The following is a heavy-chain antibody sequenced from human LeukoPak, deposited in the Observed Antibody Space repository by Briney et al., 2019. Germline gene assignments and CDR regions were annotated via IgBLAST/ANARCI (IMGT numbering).Heavy chain of an antibody. J-gene: IGHJ4*02. CDR2: IYSGGST. CDR3: AKRESSGSNYFDY. Sequence: GGSLRLSCAASGFTVSSNYMSWVRQAPGKGLEWVSVIYSGGSTYYADSVKGRFTISRDNSKNTLYLQMNSLRAEDTAIYYCAKRESSGSNYFDYWGQGTLVTVSS. CDR1: GFTVSSNY. D-gene: IGHD6-19*01. V-gene: IGHV3-53*01.